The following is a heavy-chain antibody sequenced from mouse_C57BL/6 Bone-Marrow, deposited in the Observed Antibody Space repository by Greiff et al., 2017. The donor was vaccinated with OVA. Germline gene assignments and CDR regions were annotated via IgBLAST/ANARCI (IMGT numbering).Heavy chain of an antibody. CDR3: TIYYGYDGRGFAY. Sequence: QVQLQQSGAELVRPGTSVKVSCKASGYAFTNYLIEWVKQRPGQGLEWIGVINPGSGGTNYNEKFKGKATLTADKSSSTAYMQLSSLTSEDSAVYVCTIYYGYDGRGFAYWGQGTLVTVSA. CDR2: INPGSGGT. D-gene: IGHD2-2*01. V-gene: IGHV1-54*01. J-gene: IGHJ3*01. CDR1: GYAFTNYL.